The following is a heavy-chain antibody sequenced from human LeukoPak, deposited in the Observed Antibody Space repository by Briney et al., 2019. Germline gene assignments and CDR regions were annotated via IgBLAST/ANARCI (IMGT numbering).Heavy chain of an antibody. CDR3: ASFATGIAARPVDY. Sequence: GGSLRLSCAAFGFTFSSYSMNWVRQAPGKGLEWVSSISSSSSYIYYADSVKGRFTISRDNAKNSLYLQMNSLRAEDTAVYYCASFATGIAARPVDYWGQGTLVTVSS. CDR2: ISSSSSYI. V-gene: IGHV3-21*01. CDR1: GFTFSSYS. J-gene: IGHJ4*02. D-gene: IGHD6-6*01.